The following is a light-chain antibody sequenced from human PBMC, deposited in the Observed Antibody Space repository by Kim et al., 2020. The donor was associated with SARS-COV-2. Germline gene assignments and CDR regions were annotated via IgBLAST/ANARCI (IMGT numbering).Light chain of an antibody. Sequence: DIVMTQTPVSLSVTPGQPASIYCKSSQSLLHSDGKTYFYWYLQRPGQSPKLLIYKVFNRFSGVPDRFSGSGSGTDFTLRISRVEADDVGTYYCMQSLEIPLTFGEGTKVDIK. CDR3: MQSLEIPLT. CDR2: KVF. CDR1: QSLLHSDGKTY. V-gene: IGKV2D-29*02. J-gene: IGKJ4*01.